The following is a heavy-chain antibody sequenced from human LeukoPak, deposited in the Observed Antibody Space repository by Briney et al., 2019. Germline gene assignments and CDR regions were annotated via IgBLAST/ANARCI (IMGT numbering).Heavy chain of an antibody. Sequence: ASVKVSCKASGYTFTSYYMHWVRQAPGQGLEWMGRIIPILGIANYAQKFQGRVTITADKSTSTAYMELSSLRSEDTAVYYCARVAPPYYYDSSGYYYVGAFDIWGQGTMVTVSS. D-gene: IGHD3-22*01. CDR2: IIPILGIA. CDR1: GYTFTSYY. J-gene: IGHJ3*02. V-gene: IGHV1-69*04. CDR3: ARVAPPYYYDSSGYYYVGAFDI.